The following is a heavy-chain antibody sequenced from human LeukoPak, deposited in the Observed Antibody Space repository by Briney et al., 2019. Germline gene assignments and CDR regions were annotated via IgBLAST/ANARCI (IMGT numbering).Heavy chain of an antibody. V-gene: IGHV1-2*06. CDR1: GYTFTGYY. Sequence: GASVKVSCXASGYTFTGYYMHWVRQAPGQGLEWMGRINPNSGGTNYAQKFQGRVTMTRDTSISTAYMELSRLRSDDTAVYYCARDYDSSGYYFDYWGQGTLVTVSS. CDR3: ARDYDSSGYYFDY. J-gene: IGHJ4*02. D-gene: IGHD3-22*01. CDR2: INPNSGGT.